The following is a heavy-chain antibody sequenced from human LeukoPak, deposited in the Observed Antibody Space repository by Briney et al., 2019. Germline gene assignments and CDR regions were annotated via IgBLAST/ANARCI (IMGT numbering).Heavy chain of an antibody. D-gene: IGHD2-2*01. CDR3: ARGDIVVVPAEAYYYMDV. V-gene: IGHV3-7*01. CDR1: GFTFSSYW. CDR2: IKQDGSEK. Sequence: GGSLRLSCAASGFTFSSYWMSWVRQAPGKGLEWVANIKQDGSEKYYVDSVKGRFTISRDNAKNSLYLQMNSLRAEDTAVYYCARGDIVVVPAEAYYYMDVWGKGTTVTVSS. J-gene: IGHJ6*03.